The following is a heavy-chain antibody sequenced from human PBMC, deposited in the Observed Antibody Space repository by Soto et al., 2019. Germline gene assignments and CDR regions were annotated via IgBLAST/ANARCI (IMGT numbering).Heavy chain of an antibody. CDR3: AREHFDWLSRGLYYFDY. CDR2: IYSGGST. D-gene: IGHD3-9*01. CDR1: GFTVSSNY. Sequence: PGGSLRLSCAASGFTVSSNYMSWVRQAPGKGLEWVSVIYSGGSTYYADSVKGRFTISRDNSKNTLYLQMNSLRAEDTAVYYCAREHFDWLSRGLYYFDYWGQGTLVTSPQ. J-gene: IGHJ4*02. V-gene: IGHV3-53*01.